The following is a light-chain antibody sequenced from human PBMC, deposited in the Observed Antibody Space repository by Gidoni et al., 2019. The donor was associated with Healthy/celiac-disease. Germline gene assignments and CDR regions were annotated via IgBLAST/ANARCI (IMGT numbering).Light chain of an antibody. V-gene: IGKV1-33*01. Sequence: DIQMTPSPSALSASVGDRVTLTCQASQDISNYFNWYQQKPGKAPKLLIYDASNFETGVPSSFSGSGSGTDFTFTISSLQPEDIATHYCQQYDNLSFGGGTKVEIK. CDR3: QQYDNLS. J-gene: IGKJ4*01. CDR2: DAS. CDR1: QDISNY.